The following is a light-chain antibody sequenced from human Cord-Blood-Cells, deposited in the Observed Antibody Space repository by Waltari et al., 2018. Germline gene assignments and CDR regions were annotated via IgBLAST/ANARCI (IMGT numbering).Light chain of an antibody. CDR3: QVWDSSSDWV. Sequence: SYVLTQPPSVSVAPGKTARITCGGNNIGSKSVHWYQQKPGQAPVLVIYYDSDRPSGIPERFSGSNSGNTATLTISGVEAGDEADYYCQVWDSSSDWVFGGGTKLTVL. CDR1: NIGSKS. J-gene: IGLJ3*02. CDR2: YDS. V-gene: IGLV3-21*04.